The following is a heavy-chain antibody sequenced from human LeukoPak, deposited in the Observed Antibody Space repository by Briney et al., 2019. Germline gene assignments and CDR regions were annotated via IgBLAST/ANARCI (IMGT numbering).Heavy chain of an antibody. Sequence: SETLSLTCAVYGGSFSGYYWSWIRRPPGKGLEWIGEINHSGSTNYNPSLKSRVTISVDTSKNQFSLKLSSVTAADTAVYYCARPRRYSCSWGTFDIWGQGTMVTVSS. CDR3: ARPRRYSCSWGTFDI. V-gene: IGHV4-34*01. CDR2: INHSGST. CDR1: GGSFSGYY. J-gene: IGHJ3*02. D-gene: IGHD6-13*01.